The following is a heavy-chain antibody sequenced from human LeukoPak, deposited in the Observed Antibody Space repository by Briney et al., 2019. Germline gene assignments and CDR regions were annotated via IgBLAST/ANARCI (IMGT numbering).Heavy chain of an antibody. CDR1: GFTFSSYE. V-gene: IGHV3-21*01. Sequence: GGSLRLSCAASGFTFSSYEMNWVRQAPGKGLEWVSSISSSSSYIYYADSVKGRFTISRDNAKNSLYLQMNSLRAEDTAVYYCARDGSADTAMVMGYWGQGTLVTVSS. D-gene: IGHD5-18*01. CDR3: ARDGSADTAMVMGY. CDR2: ISSSSSYI. J-gene: IGHJ4*02.